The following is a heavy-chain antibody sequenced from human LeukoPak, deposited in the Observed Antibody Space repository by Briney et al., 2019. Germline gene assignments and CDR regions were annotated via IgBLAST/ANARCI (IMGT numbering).Heavy chain of an antibody. Sequence: GESLKISCKGSGYTFISYWIGWVRQMPGKGLEWMGIIYPGDSDTRYSPSFQGQVTISADKSISTTYSQWSSLKASDTAMYYCARGRTYYGSGTYYNGFDYWGQGTLVTVSS. V-gene: IGHV5-51*01. CDR2: IYPGDSDT. J-gene: IGHJ4*02. D-gene: IGHD3-10*01. CDR1: GYTFISYW. CDR3: ARGRTYYGSGTYYNGFDY.